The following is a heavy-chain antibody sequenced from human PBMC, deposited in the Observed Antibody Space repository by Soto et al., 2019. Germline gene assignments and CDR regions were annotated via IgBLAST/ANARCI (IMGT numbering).Heavy chain of an antibody. V-gene: IGHV4-31*03. CDR3: ARGVGRGWFDP. CDR2: IYYTGST. Sequence: QVQLQESGPGLVKPSQTLSLTCTVSAGSISSGGYYWSWIRQNPEKGLEWIGFIYYTGSTDYNPSLKSRVTTSVDMSKNQFSLKLSSVTAADTAVYYCARGVGRGWFDPWGQGTLVSVSS. CDR1: AGSISSGGYY. J-gene: IGHJ5*02.